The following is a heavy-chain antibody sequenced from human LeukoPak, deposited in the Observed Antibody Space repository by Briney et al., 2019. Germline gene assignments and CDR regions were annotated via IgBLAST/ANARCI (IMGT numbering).Heavy chain of an antibody. CDR1: GFTCSDYS. J-gene: IGHJ4*02. CDR2: ISSSGSTI. V-gene: IGHV3-48*04. D-gene: IGHD6-19*01. Sequence: GGSLRLSCAVSGFTCSDYSMNWVRQAPGKGLEWVSYISSSGSTIYYADSVKGRFTISRDNAKNSLYLQMSSLRAEDTAVYYCARSPTGSGWYYFDYWGQGTLVTVSS. CDR3: ARSPTGSGWYYFDY.